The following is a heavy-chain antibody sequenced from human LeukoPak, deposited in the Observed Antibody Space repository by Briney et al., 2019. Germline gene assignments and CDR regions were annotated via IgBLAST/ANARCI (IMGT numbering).Heavy chain of an antibody. V-gene: IGHV3-48*01. CDR3: ALGLVTDY. J-gene: IGHJ4*02. CDR1: GFALSGYG. Sequence: GGSLRLSCAASGFALSGYGMNWVRQAPGKGLEWVSYISGASSSIYYADSVRGRFTISRDNAKNTLYLQMNSLRVEDTAVYYCALGLVTDYWGQGTLVTVSS. CDR2: ISGASSSI. D-gene: IGHD3-9*01.